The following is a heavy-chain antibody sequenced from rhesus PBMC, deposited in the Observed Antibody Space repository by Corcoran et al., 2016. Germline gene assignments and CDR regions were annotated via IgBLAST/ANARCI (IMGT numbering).Heavy chain of an antibody. CDR3: TKIGYSGSWNGGGY. V-gene: IGHV1-111*01. CDR1: GYTFTDYY. Sequence: EVQLVQSGAEVKKPGASVKISCKDSGYTFTDYYLPWVRQAPGKGLEGMGRVDPEDGEADYAQKFQGRVTITRDTSTDTAYMELSSLRAEDTAVYYCTKIGYSGSWNGGGYWGQGVLVTVSS. CDR2: VDPEDGEA. D-gene: IGHD6-25*01. J-gene: IGHJ4*01.